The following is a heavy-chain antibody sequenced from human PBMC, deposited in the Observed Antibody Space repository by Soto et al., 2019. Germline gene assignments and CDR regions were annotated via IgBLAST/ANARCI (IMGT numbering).Heavy chain of an antibody. V-gene: IGHV1-3*01. CDR1: GYTFTSYA. D-gene: IGHD2-21*01. CDR3: ARMGVVITKFDP. CDR2: INAGNGNT. Sequence: QVQLVQSGAEVKKPGASVKVSCKASGYTFTSYAMHWVRQAPGQRLEWMGWINAGNGNTKYSQKFQGRVTITRDTSASTAYMELSSLRSEDTDVYYCARMGVVITKFDPWGQGTLVTVSS. J-gene: IGHJ5*02.